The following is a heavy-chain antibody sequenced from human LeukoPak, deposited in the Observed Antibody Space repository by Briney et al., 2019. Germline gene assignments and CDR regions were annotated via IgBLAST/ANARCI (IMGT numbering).Heavy chain of an antibody. V-gene: IGHV4-39*07. J-gene: IGHJ4*02. CDR2: IYYSGST. CDR1: GGSISSSSYY. Sequence: SETLSLTCTVSGGSISSSSYYWGWIRQPPGKGLEWIGSIYYSGSTYYNPSLKSRVTISVDTSKNQFSLKLSSVTAADTAVYYCARVGYGDTIDYWGQGTLVTVSS. D-gene: IGHD4-17*01. CDR3: ARVGYGDTIDY.